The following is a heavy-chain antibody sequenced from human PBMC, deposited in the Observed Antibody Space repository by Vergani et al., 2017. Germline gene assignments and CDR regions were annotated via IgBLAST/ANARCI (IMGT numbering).Heavy chain of an antibody. CDR2: INHSGST. CDR1: GGSFSGYF. CDR3: SGYIVVVPAANPNPYNWFDP. Sequence: QVQLQQWGAGLLKPSETLSLTCAVYGGSFSGYFWNWIRQPPGKGLEWIGKINHSGSTNYNPSLKSRVTISVDTSKNQFSLKLSSVPAADTAVYYCSGYIVVVPAANPNPYNWFDPWGQGTLVTVSS. V-gene: IGHV4-34*01. D-gene: IGHD2-2*01. J-gene: IGHJ5*02.